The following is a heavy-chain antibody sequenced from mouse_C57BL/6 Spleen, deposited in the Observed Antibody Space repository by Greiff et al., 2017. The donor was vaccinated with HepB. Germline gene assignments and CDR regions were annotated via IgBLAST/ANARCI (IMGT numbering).Heavy chain of an antibody. CDR1: GYAFSSSW. D-gene: IGHD1-1*01. V-gene: IGHV1-82*01. CDR3: ARSIGSYWYFDV. J-gene: IGHJ1*03. CDR2: IYPGDGDT. Sequence: QVQLQQSGPELVKPGASVKISCKASGYAFSSSWMNWVKQRPGKGLEWIGRIYPGDGDTNYNGKFKGKATLTADKSSSTAYMQLSSLTSEDSAVYSCARSIGSYWYFDVWGTGTTVTVSS.